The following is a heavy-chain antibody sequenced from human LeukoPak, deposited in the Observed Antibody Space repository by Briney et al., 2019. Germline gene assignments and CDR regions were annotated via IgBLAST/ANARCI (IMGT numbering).Heavy chain of an antibody. CDR3: ARTLLSGFYYMDV. CDR1: GGSFSGYY. V-gene: IGHV4-34*01. D-gene: IGHD2-15*01. J-gene: IGHJ6*03. CDR2: INHSGST. Sequence: SETLSLTCAVYGGSFSGYYWSWIRQPPGKGLEWIGEINHSGSTNYNPSLKSRVTISVDTSKNQFSLKLSSVTAADTAVYYCARTLLSGFYYMDVWGKGTTVTISS.